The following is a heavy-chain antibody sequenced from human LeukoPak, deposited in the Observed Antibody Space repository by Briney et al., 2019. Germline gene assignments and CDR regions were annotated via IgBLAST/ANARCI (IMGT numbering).Heavy chain of an antibody. Sequence: PGGSLRLSCVASGFTFSRYTMTWVRQTPGKGLEWVSLISVNGGRASYADSVKGRFTISRDNLKSTVYLQMNSLRAEDTAIYYCVKDHTESYPWYMDFWGRGALVTVSS. CDR2: ISVNGGRA. CDR3: VKDHTESYPWYMDF. D-gene: IGHD2-2*01. V-gene: IGHV3-23*01. CDR1: GFTFSRYT. J-gene: IGHJ2*01.